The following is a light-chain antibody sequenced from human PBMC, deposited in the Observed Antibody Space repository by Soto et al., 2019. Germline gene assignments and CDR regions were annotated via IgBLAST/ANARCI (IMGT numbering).Light chain of an antibody. J-gene: IGKJ1*01. CDR2: AAS. Sequence: DIQMTQSPSSLSASVGDRVTITCRASQTISSYLNWYQQKPGNAPKVLIYAASSLRSGVPSRVSGSGSGTDFTLTISSLQPEDFATYYCQQSHTWTFGQGTKVELK. CDR1: QTISSY. V-gene: IGKV1-39*01. CDR3: QQSHTWT.